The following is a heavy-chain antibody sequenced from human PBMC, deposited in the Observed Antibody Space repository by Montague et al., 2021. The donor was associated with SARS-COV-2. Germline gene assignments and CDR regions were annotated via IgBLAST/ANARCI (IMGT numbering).Heavy chain of an antibody. J-gene: IGHJ3*02. CDR3: ARTNIPAAGTAFDI. CDR1: GFSLSTSGMC. D-gene: IGHD6-13*01. CDR2: IDWDDDK. V-gene: IGHV2-70*11. Sequence: PALVKPTQTLTLTCTFSGFSLSTSGMCVSWIRQPPGKALEWLARIDWDDDKYYSTSLRTRLTISKDTSKNQVVLTVTNMDPVDTATYYCARTNIPAAGTAFDIWGQGTMVTISS.